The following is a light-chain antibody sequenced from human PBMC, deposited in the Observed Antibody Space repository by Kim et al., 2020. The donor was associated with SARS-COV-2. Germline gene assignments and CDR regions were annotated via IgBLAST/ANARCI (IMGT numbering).Light chain of an antibody. V-gene: IGKV3-11*01. CDR2: DAS. J-gene: IGKJ4*01. Sequence: FFTPSPATLSLSPGERATLSCRASQSVRSYLAWYQQKPGQAPRLLIYDASNRATDIPARFSGSGSGTDFTLTITSLEPEDFAVYYCQQRYTWPLTFGGGTKVDIK. CDR1: QSVRSY. CDR3: QQRYTWPLT.